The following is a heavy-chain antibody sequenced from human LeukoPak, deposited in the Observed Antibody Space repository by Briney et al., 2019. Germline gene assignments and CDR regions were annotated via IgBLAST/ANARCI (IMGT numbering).Heavy chain of an antibody. Sequence: SVKVSCKASGYTFTGYYMHWVRQAPGQGLAWMGWINPNSGGTNYAQKFQGRVTMTRDTSISTAYMELSRLRSDDTAVYYCARDLTDSSGYYSYWGQGTLVTVSS. CDR2: INPNSGGT. D-gene: IGHD3-22*01. CDR1: GYTFTGYY. J-gene: IGHJ4*02. V-gene: IGHV1-2*02. CDR3: ARDLTDSSGYYSY.